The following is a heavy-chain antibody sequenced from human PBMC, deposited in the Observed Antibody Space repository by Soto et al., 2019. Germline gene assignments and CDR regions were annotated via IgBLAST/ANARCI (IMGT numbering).Heavy chain of an antibody. CDR1: GGTFSSYA. V-gene: IGHV1-69*19. CDR3: AGSFTYGSGTFDAFDI. J-gene: IGHJ3*02. CDR2: IIPIFGTT. D-gene: IGHD3-10*01. Sequence: QVQLVQSGTEVKKPGSSLKVSCKASGGTFSSYAISWVRQAPGQGLEWMGGIIPIFGTTNYAEKFRGRVSITADESTSTTYVELSSLRSEDTAVYYCAGSFTYGSGTFDAFDIWGQGTMVTVSS.